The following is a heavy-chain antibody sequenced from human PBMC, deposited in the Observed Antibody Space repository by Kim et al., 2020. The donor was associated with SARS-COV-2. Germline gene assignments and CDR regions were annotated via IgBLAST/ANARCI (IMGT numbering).Heavy chain of an antibody. Sequence: ASVKVSCKASGYTFTNFGINWVRQAPGQGLEWMGWISPYTGDTKYAQGLQGRVTMTTDTSTTTAYMELRSLRSDDTAMYYCARVEGLPILDYGMDVWGQGTTVTVSS. CDR1: GYTFTNFG. J-gene: IGHJ6*02. D-gene: IGHD5-18*01. V-gene: IGHV1-18*04. CDR3: ARVEGLPILDYGMDV. CDR2: ISPYTGDT.